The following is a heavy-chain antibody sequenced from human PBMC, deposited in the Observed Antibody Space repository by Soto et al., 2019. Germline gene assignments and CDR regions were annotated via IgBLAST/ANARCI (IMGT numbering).Heavy chain of an antibody. CDR1: GLTFSSYA. V-gene: IGHV3-23*01. CDR2: ISGGGHNT. D-gene: IGHD3-3*01. J-gene: IGHJ6*02. Sequence: PGGSLRLSCAASGLTFSSYAMSWIRLSPGKGLEWVSVISGGGHNTYYTPSVKGRFTISRDDFKNTLYLQMNSLRAEDTAVYYCAKEVWSGPMDVWGQGTTVTVSS. CDR3: AKEVWSGPMDV.